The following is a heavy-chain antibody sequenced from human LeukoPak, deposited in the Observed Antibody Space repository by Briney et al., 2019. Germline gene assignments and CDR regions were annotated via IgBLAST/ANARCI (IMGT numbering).Heavy chain of an antibody. CDR1: GFTFSSYS. D-gene: IGHD2-2*01. J-gene: IGHJ3*02. CDR3: AGRGDIVVVPAAPDAFDI. V-gene: IGHV3-21*01. Sequence: GGSLRLSCAASGFTFSSYSMNWVRQAPGKGLEWVSSISSSSSYIYYADSVKGRFTISRDNAKNSLYLQMNSLRAEDTAVYYCAGRGDIVVVPAAPDAFDIWGQGTMVTVSS. CDR2: ISSSSSYI.